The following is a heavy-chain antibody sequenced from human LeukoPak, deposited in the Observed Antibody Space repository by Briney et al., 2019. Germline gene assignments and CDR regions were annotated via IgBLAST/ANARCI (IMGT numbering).Heavy chain of an antibody. CDR1: GGSFSSYY. D-gene: IGHD3-22*01. V-gene: IGHV4-59*05. CDR2: IYYSGST. J-gene: IGHJ3*02. Sequence: SETLSLTCAVYGGSFSSYYWSWIRQPPGKGLEWIGSIYYSGSTYYNPSLKSRVTISVDTSKNQFSLKLSSVTAADTAVYYCARQGRISMIVVLIEDAFDIWGRGTMVTVSS. CDR3: ARQGRISMIVVLIEDAFDI.